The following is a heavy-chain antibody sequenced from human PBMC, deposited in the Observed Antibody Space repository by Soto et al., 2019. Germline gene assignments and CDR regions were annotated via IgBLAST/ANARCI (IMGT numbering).Heavy chain of an antibody. J-gene: IGHJ3*02. CDR1: GYTFTGYY. CDR2: INPNSGGT. Sequence: ASVKVSCKASGYTFTGYYMHWVRQAPGQGLEWMGWINPNSGGTNYALKFQGWVTMTRDTSISTAYMELSRLRSDDTAVYYCARDQVVRGVIFAFDIWGQGTMVTVS. CDR3: ARDQVVRGVIFAFDI. V-gene: IGHV1-2*04. D-gene: IGHD3-10*01.